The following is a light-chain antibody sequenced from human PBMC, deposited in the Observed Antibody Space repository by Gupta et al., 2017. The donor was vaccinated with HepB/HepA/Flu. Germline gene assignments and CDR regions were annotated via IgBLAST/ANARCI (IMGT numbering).Light chain of an antibody. V-gene: IGLV3-19*01. CDR2: VKK. CDR1: SLRNYY. CDR3: NSQASNSTNVV. Sequence: SSELTQDPAVSVALGQTVRITCQGDSLRNYYANWYQQKQGQAPVIVIDVKKNRPSGIPDRVACSSSGTKASSTLTVDTAEDEADDDCNSQASNSTNVVFGGGTKLTVL. J-gene: IGLJ2*01.